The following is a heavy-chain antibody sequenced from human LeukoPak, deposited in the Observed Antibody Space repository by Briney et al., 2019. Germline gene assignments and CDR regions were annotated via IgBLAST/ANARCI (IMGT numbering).Heavy chain of an antibody. V-gene: IGHV6-1*01. J-gene: IGHJ4*02. CDR1: GDSVSSNSAA. D-gene: IGHD6-19*01. CDR2: IYYRSKWYN. CDR3: ARAEYSSGWLEVDY. Sequence: SQTLSLTCAISGDSVSSNSAAWNWIRQSPSRGLEWLGRIYYRSKWYNDYAVSVKSRITINPDTSKNQFSLQLNSVTPEDTAVYYCARAEYSSGWLEVDYWGQGTLVTVSS.